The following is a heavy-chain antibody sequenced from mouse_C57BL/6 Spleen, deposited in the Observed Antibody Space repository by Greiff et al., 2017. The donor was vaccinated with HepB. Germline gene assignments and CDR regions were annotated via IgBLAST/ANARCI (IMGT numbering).Heavy chain of an antibody. CDR1: GFTFSSYG. V-gene: IGHV5-6*01. Sequence: EVMLVESGGDLVKPGGSLKLSCAASGFTFSSYGMSWVRQTPDKRLEWVATISSGGSYTYYPDSVKGRFTISRDNAKNTLYLQMSSLKSEDTAMYYCARLSIVTRYFDVWGTGTTVTVSS. D-gene: IGHD2-5*01. CDR2: ISSGGSYT. J-gene: IGHJ1*03. CDR3: ARLSIVTRYFDV.